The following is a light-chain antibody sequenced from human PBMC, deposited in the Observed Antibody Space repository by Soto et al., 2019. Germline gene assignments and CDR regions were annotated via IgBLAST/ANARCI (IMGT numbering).Light chain of an antibody. J-gene: IGKJ1*01. CDR3: QQSYITPVT. CDR2: SAS. CDR1: QTISRY. Sequence: DLQMPPSPSSLSASVGARSPITGRASQTISRYLNWYQQRPGKAPNLLIYSASSLQSGVPSRFSGSGSGTDFTLTISSLQPEEFATYYCQQSYITPVTFGQGTKVDIK. V-gene: IGKV1-39*01.